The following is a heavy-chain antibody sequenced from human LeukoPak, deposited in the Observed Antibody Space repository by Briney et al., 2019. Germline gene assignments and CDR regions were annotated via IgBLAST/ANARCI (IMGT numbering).Heavy chain of an antibody. CDR3: AKDSASWIQTYFDY. CDR1: GFTFSSYA. J-gene: IGHJ4*02. Sequence: RPGGSLRLSCAASGFTFSSYAMSWVRQAPGKGLDWVSGISGGGDSIHYADSVKGRFTISRANSKNTLYLQMNSLRAEDTAVYYCAKDSASWIQTYFDYWGQGTLVTVSS. V-gene: IGHV3-23*01. D-gene: IGHD5-18*01. CDR2: ISGGGDSI.